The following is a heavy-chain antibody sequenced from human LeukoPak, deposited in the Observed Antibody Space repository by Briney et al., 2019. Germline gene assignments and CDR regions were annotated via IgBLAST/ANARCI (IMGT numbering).Heavy chain of an antibody. V-gene: IGHV4-34*01. Sequence: SETLSLTCAVYGGSFSGYYWSWIRQPPGKGLEWIGDINHSGSTYYNPSLNGRVTISVDPSKNQFSLRLTSVTAADTAVYYCARPTIGDAFDIWGPGTVVTVSS. CDR1: GGSFSGYY. J-gene: IGHJ3*02. CDR2: INHSGST. D-gene: IGHD3-16*01. CDR3: ARPTIGDAFDI.